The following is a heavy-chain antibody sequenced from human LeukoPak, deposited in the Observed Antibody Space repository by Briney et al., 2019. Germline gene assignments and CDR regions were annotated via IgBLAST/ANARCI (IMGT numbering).Heavy chain of an antibody. CDR3: ARSCYSYYFDY. CDR2: INPKTGGT. V-gene: IGHV1-2*02. D-gene: IGHD2-15*01. Sequence: ASVKVSCKSSGYNFSGYYIHWVRQAPGQGLEWMGWINPKTGGTNSAQKFQGRVTMTRDTSVSTAYMDLNRLKSDDTAVYYCARSCYSYYFDYWGQGTLVTVSS. J-gene: IGHJ4*02. CDR1: GYNFSGYY.